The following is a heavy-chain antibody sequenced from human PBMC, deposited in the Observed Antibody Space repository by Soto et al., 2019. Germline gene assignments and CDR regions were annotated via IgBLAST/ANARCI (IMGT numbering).Heavy chain of an antibody. CDR3: ARVRNRRYDSSGYYSHRGGMDV. V-gene: IGHV1-2*04. D-gene: IGHD3-22*01. Sequence: QVQLVQSGAEVKKPGASVKVSCRASGYTFTDYDMHWVRQAPGQXLEWXGWXXXXSGGTNYAQKFQGWVTMTRDTSISTAYMELSRMRSDDTAVYYCARVRNRRYDSSGYYSHRGGMDVWGQGTTVTVSS. CDR1: GYTFTDYD. J-gene: IGHJ6*02. CDR2: XXXXSGGT.